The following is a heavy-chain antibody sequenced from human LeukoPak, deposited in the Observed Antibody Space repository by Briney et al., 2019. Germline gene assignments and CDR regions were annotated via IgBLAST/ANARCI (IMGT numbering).Heavy chain of an antibody. CDR2: ISVYNGNT. CDR1: GYTFTSYG. D-gene: IGHD2-2*01. Sequence: ASVKVSCKASGYTFTSYGISWVRQAPGQGLEWMGWISVYNGNTNYAQKIQGRVTMTTETSTSTTYMELRSLRSDDTAVYYCARDSVPAALGGSDYWGQGTLVTVSS. CDR3: ARDSVPAALGGSDY. V-gene: IGHV1-18*01. J-gene: IGHJ4*02.